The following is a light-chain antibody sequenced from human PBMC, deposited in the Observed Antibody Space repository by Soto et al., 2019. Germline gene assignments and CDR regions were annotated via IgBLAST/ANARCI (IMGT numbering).Light chain of an antibody. J-gene: IGKJ4*01. V-gene: IGKV3-20*01. Sequence: EIVLTQSPGTLSLSPGERATLSCRASQSVSSSYLAWDQQKPGQAPRLLISGTSSRANGIPDRFSGSGSGPDLTLTISRLEPEDFEVSYCQQYGSSSLTFGGGTKVEIK. CDR1: QSVSSSY. CDR3: QQYGSSSLT. CDR2: GTS.